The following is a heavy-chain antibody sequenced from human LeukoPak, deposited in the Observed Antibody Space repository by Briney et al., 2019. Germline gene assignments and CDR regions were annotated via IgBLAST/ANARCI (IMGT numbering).Heavy chain of an antibody. Sequence: GRSLRLSCAASGFTFSSYGMHWVRQAPGKGLEWVAVIWYDGSNKYYADSVKGRFTISRDNSKNTLYLQMNSLRAEDTAVYYCASAKRWLHLFDYWGQGTLVTVSS. D-gene: IGHD5-24*01. CDR2: IWYDGSNK. V-gene: IGHV3-33*01. CDR1: GFTFSSYG. CDR3: ASAKRWLHLFDY. J-gene: IGHJ4*02.